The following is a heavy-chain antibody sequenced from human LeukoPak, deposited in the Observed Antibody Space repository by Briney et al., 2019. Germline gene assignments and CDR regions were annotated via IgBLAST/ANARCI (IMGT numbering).Heavy chain of an antibody. CDR1: GFIFDDFG. CDR3: ARGDGGDS. CDR2: INWEDGSI. V-gene: IGHV3-20*01. D-gene: IGHD2-21*01. Sequence: PGGSLRLSCVASGFIFDDFGMSWVRQRPGKGLEWVSGINWEDGSIGYADSVKGRFTISRDNAKNSLYLQMNSLRVEDTALYRCARGDGGDSWGQGTFVTVSS. J-gene: IGHJ5*02.